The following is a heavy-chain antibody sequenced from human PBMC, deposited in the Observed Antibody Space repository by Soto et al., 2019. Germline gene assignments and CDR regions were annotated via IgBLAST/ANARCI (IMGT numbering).Heavy chain of an antibody. V-gene: IGHV5-10-1*01. D-gene: IGHD3-9*01. J-gene: IGHJ4*02. CDR3: ARVRVLTGYYKGEDFDY. CDR2: IDPSDSYT. CDR1: GYSFTSYW. Sequence: GESLKISCKGSGYSFTSYWISWVRQMPGKGLEWMGRIDPSDSYTNYSPSFQGHVTISADKSISTAYLQWSSLKASDTAMYYCARVRVLTGYYKGEDFDYWGQGTLVTVSS.